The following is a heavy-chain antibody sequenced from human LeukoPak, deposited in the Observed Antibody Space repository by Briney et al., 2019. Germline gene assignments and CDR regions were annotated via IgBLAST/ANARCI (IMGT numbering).Heavy chain of an antibody. CDR1: GFTFSSFS. D-gene: IGHD3-10*01. CDR3: ARDSYGSGSYYRIDY. J-gene: IGHJ4*02. V-gene: IGHV3-48*04. Sequence: GGSLRLSCAASGFTFSSFSMNWVRQAPGKGLEWVSYISSSSSTIYYADAVKGRFTISRDNAKNSLYLQMNSLRAEDTAVYYCARDSYGSGSYYRIDYWGQGTLVTGSS. CDR2: ISSSSSTI.